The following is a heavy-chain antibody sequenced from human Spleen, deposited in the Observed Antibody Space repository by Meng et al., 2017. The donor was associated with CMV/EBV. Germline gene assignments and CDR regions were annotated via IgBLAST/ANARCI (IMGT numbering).Heavy chain of an antibody. CDR3: ARAPPSSPFDY. Sequence: WRVSGFSVSSGGYYWHWIRQLPGKGLEWIGYIYYIETTYYNPSLRSRVTISVDTSKNLLSLTLNSVTAADTALYYCARAPPSSPFDYWGQGTLVTVSS. CDR2: IYYIETT. V-gene: IGHV4-31*02. D-gene: IGHD2-2*01. J-gene: IGHJ4*02. CDR1: GFSVSSGGYY.